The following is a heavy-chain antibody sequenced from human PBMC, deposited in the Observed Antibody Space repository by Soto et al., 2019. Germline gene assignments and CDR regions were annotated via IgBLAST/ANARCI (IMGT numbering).Heavy chain of an antibody. J-gene: IGHJ5*02. Sequence: GGSLRLSCTASGFTFGDYAMSWFRQAPGKGLEWVGFIRSKAYGGTTEYAASAKGRFTISRDDSKSIAYLQMNSLKTEDTAVYYCTRDPGSGKSGFDPWGQGTLVTVSS. CDR2: IRSKAYGGTT. CDR1: GFTFGDYA. CDR3: TRDPGSGKSGFDP. V-gene: IGHV3-49*03. D-gene: IGHD6-19*01.